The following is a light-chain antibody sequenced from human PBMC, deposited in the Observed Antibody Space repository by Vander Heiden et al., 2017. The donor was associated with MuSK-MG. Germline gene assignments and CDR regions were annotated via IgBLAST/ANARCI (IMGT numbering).Light chain of an antibody. CDR2: DAS. CDR1: QDISNY. J-gene: IGKJ4*01. CDR3: QQYDNGPLT. Sequence: QSTQSPSSLSASVGDRVTITCQARQDISNYLNWYQQKPGKAPKLLIYDASNLETGVPSRFSGSGSGTDFTFTISNLQREDIATEYCQQYDNGPLTFGGGTKVEIK. V-gene: IGKV1-33*01.